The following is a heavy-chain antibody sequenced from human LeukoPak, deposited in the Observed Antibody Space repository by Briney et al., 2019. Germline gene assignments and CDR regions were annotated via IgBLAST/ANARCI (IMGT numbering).Heavy chain of an antibody. CDR2: IYYSGST. Sequence: PSQTPSLTCTVSGGSISSGGYYWSWIRQHPGTGLEWIGYIYYSGSTYYNPSLKSRVTISVDTSKNQFSLKLSSVTAADTAVYYCARSAGSSSWYFDYWGQGTLVTVSS. CDR3: ARSAGSSSWYFDY. CDR1: GGSISSGGYY. V-gene: IGHV4-31*03. D-gene: IGHD6-13*01. J-gene: IGHJ4*02.